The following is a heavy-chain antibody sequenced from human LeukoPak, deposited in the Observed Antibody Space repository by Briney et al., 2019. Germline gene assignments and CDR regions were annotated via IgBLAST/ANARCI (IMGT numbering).Heavy chain of an antibody. Sequence: GRSLRLSCAASGFTFSSFGMHWVRQAPGKGLEWVAVIWYDGNNEYYADSVKGRFTISRDNSKNTLYLQMNSLRAEDTAVYYCARQQKRDGYNQLNWFDPWGQGTLVTVSS. CDR2: IWYDGNNE. J-gene: IGHJ5*02. V-gene: IGHV3-33*01. CDR1: GFTFSSFG. D-gene: IGHD5-24*01. CDR3: ARQQKRDGYNQLNWFDP.